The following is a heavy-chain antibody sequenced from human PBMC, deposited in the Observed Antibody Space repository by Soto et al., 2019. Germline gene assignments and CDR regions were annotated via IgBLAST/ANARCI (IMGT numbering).Heavy chain of an antibody. Sequence: EVQLVESGGGLVQPGGSLRLSCAASGFTFSSYWMSWVRQAPGKGLEWVANIKQDGSEKYYVDTVKGRFTISRDNAKNALYLQMNRLGAEDTAVYYCARAWSVYLRGWSWFDPLGQGTLVTVSS. D-gene: IGHD3-3*01. CDR3: ARAWSVYLRGWSWFDP. CDR1: GFTFSSYW. J-gene: IGHJ5*02. V-gene: IGHV3-7*04. CDR2: IKQDGSEK.